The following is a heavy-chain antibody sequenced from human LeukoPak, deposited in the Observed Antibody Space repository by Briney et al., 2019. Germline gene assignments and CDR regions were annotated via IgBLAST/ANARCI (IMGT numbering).Heavy chain of an antibody. CDR2: TRYDGSNK. V-gene: IGHV3-30*02. CDR1: GFTFSSYG. CDR3: AKDGRIAARPSYFDY. Sequence: GGSLRLSCAASGFTFSSYGMHWVRQAPGKGLEWVAFTRYDGSNKYYADSVKGRFTISRDNSKNTLYLQMNSLRAEDTAVYYCAKDGRIAARPSYFDYWGQGTLVTVSS. D-gene: IGHD6-6*01. J-gene: IGHJ4*02.